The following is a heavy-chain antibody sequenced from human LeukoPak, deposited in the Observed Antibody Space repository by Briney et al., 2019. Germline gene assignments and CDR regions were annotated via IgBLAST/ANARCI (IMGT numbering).Heavy chain of an antibody. CDR3: VRTSQNGYNWYYFDY. J-gene: IGHJ4*02. CDR2: IAWDDDN. Sequence: SGPGLVTPTQPVTPTCTFSWSSLSTRGMCVSWIRQPPGKALVWLARIAWDDDNYYSTSLKTRLTISKDTSKNQVVLTMTNMDPVDTATYYCVRTSQNGYNWYYFDYWGQGTLVTVSS. CDR1: WSSLSTRGMC. D-gene: IGHD1-1*01. V-gene: IGHV2-70*11.